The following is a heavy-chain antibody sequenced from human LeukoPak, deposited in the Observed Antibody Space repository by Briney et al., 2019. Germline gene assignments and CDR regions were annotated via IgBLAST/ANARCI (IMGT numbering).Heavy chain of an antibody. CDR3: AKVGNVRILEYYYYMDV. CDR1: GCTFSICS. CDR2: ISGRGDST. Sequence: AASLILFCAASGCTFSICSLTWVRRPPPGELQWFSSISGRGDSTNYTASLKGRFTISRDNSKNTLYMQLSTVTAEDTAVYYCAKVGNVRILEYYYYMDVWGKGTTVTVSS. V-gene: IGHV3-23*01. D-gene: IGHD6-6*01. J-gene: IGHJ6*03.